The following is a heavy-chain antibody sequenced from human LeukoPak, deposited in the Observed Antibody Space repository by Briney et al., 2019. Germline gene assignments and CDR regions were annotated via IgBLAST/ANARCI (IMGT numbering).Heavy chain of an antibody. V-gene: IGHV4-39*01. Sequence: PSETLSLTCTVSGGSISSSSYYWGWIRQPPGKGLEWIGCMYYSGSTYYNPSLKSRTTISVNTSKNQFSLKLSSVTAADTAVYYCARFPYYYGMDVWGQGTTVTVSS. CDR1: GGSISSSSYY. J-gene: IGHJ6*02. CDR2: MYYSGST. CDR3: ARFPYYYGMDV.